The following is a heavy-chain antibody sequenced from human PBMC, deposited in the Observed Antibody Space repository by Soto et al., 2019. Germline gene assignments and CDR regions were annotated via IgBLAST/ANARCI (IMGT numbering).Heavy chain of an antibody. CDR1: GGSISSSNW. CDR3: GKRRRRGCYFDY. CDR2: IYHSGST. D-gene: IGHD6-19*01. V-gene: IGHV4-4*02. J-gene: IGHJ4*02. Sequence: QVQLQESGPGLVKPSGTLSLTCAVSGGSISSSNWWSWVRQPPGKGLEWIGEIYHSGSTNYNPSLRRRVTISEEKPKNQFARRLSSVPAADTAVYSCGKRRRRGCYFDYWGKETLVPVS.